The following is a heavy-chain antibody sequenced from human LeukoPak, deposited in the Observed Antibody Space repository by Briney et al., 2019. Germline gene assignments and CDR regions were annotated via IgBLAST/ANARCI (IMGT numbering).Heavy chain of an antibody. D-gene: IGHD6-19*01. CDR1: GFTFSNYA. J-gene: IGHJ6*02. CDR2: ISGSGGST. CDR3: AKPTGWYYYGMDV. V-gene: IGHV3-23*01. Sequence: GGSLRLSCAASGFTFSNYAMSWVRQAPGKGLEWVSVISGSGGSTYYADSVKGRFTISRDNSKSTLYLQMNSLRVEDTAVYYCAKPTGWYYYGMDVWGQGTTVTVSS.